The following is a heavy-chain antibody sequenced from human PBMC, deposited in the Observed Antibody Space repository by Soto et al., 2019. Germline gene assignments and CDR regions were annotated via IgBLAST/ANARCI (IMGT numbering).Heavy chain of an antibody. V-gene: IGHV3-23*01. CDR2: INGNSGET. CDR3: AKRLRDGLSSPFDY. J-gene: IGHJ4*02. CDR1: GFTFSNYA. D-gene: IGHD3-16*01. Sequence: GVSLRLSCAASGFTFSNYAMNWGRQAPGQGLEWVSHINGNSGETWYADAVKGRFTIYRDNSKNTLYVQMSSLRAEDTAVYYCAKRLRDGLSSPFDYWGQGTLVTVSS.